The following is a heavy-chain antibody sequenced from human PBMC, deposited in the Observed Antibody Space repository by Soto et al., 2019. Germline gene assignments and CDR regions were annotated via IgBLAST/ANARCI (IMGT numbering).Heavy chain of an antibody. D-gene: IGHD1-26*01. J-gene: IGHJ4*02. Sequence: EVHLLESGGGLVQPGGSLRLSCAASGFTFSSYAMSWVRQAPGKGLEWVSGIRNSGDKTYYADSVKGRFTISRDNSKNTLYLKRNSLRVEDAAVYFCAQDIVPPDWGQGTLVTVSS. CDR2: IRNSGDKT. CDR1: GFTFSSYA. V-gene: IGHV3-23*01. CDR3: AQDIVPPD.